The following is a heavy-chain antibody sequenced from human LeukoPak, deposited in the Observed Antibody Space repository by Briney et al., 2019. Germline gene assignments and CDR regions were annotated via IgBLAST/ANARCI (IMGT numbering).Heavy chain of an antibody. V-gene: IGHV4-4*07. Sequence: PSETLSLTCIVSGSSISSYYWSWIRQPAGKGLEWIGQIHTSGSTNYNPSLKSRVAMSVDTSKNQFSLELSSVTAADTAVYYCAGRAQTTGWSFDYWGQGALVTVSS. CDR3: AGRAQTTGWSFDY. J-gene: IGHJ4*02. D-gene: IGHD6-19*01. CDR1: GSSISSYY. CDR2: IHTSGST.